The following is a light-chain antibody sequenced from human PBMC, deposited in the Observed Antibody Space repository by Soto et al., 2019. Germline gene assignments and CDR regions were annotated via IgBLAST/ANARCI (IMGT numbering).Light chain of an antibody. CDR2: DAS. J-gene: IGKJ1*01. V-gene: IGKV1-5*01. CDR3: QQYNGYLTWT. CDR1: QNINIW. Sequence: IQMTQSPSTLSASVGDRVTITCRASQNINIWLAWYQQKPGKAPKILIFDASTLASGVPSRFSGSGSGTEFTLTISSLQPDDFATYYCQQYNGYLTWTFGQGTKVEIK.